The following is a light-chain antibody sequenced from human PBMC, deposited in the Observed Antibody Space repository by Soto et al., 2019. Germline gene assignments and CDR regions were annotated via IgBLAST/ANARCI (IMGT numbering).Light chain of an antibody. CDR1: QSIITW. V-gene: IGKV1-5*03. CDR3: QQYSSYSPWL. J-gene: IGKJ1*01. Sequence: DIQVAQSPSTLSPPWGDRSTITSRPSQSIITWLAWYQHKPGTAPKLLIYKASTLDRGVSSRFSGSGSETEFTLTISSLQPEDSATYYCQQYSSYSPWLFGQGTKVEI. CDR2: KAS.